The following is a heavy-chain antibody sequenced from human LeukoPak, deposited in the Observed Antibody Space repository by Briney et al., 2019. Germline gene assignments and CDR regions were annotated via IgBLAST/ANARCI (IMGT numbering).Heavy chain of an antibody. J-gene: IGHJ6*03. CDR3: AKDGFAMYYYHYYMDV. CDR1: GFTFSSYA. CDR2: ISGSGGST. V-gene: IGHV3-23*01. Sequence: GGSLRLSCAASGFTFSSYAMSWVRQAPGKGLEWVSAISGSGGSTYYADSVKGRFTISRDNSKNTLYLQMNSLRAEDTAVYYCAKDGFAMYYYHYYMDVWGKGTTVTVSS.